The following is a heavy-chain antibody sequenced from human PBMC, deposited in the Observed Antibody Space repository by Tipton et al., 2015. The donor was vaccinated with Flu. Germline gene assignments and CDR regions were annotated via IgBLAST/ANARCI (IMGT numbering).Heavy chain of an antibody. Sequence: TLSLTCAVYGGSFSGYYWSWIRQPPGKGLEWIGEINHSGSTNYNPSLKSRVTISVDTSKNQFSLKLSSVTAADTAVYYWAGYGYCSSTSCYSWFDPWGQGTLVTVSS. CDR1: GGSFSGYY. D-gene: IGHD2-2*02. V-gene: IGHV4-34*01. J-gene: IGHJ5*02. CDR3: AGYGYCSSTSCYSWFDP. CDR2: INHSGST.